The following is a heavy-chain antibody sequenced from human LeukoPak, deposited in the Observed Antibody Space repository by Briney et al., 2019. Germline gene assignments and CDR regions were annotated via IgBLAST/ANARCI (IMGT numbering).Heavy chain of an antibody. Sequence: SETLSLTCTVSGGSISSYYWSWIREPPGKGLEWIGYIYYSGSTNYNPSLKSRVTISVDTYNNQFSLKLSSVTAADTAVYYCARSRLRDGYPEAWFDPWGQGTLVTVSS. CDR2: IYYSGST. J-gene: IGHJ5*02. D-gene: IGHD5-24*01. CDR1: GGSISSYY. V-gene: IGHV4-59*01. CDR3: ARSRLRDGYPEAWFDP.